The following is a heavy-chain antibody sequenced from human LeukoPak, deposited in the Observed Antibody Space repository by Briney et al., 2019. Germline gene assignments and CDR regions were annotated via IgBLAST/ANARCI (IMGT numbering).Heavy chain of an antibody. D-gene: IGHD2-21*01. Sequence: PGGSLRLSCAASGFTFSSYAMHWVRQAPGKGLEWVAVISYDGSNKYYADSVKGRFTISRDNSKNTLYLQMNSLRAEDTAVYYCARDRDWAFDYWGQGILVTVSS. CDR3: ARDRDWAFDY. CDR1: GFTFSSYA. J-gene: IGHJ4*02. V-gene: IGHV3-30*04. CDR2: ISYDGSNK.